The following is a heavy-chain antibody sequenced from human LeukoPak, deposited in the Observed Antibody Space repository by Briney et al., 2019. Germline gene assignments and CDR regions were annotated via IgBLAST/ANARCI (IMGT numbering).Heavy chain of an antibody. CDR1: GFTFSGSW. Sequence: GGSLRLSCAASGFTFSGSWMHWVRQTPGKGLVWVSRIIGDGSVTSYADSVKGRFTISRDNAKNTVYLQMNSLRAEDTALYYCAKDRTPYSSGWFYYYYGMDVWGQGTTVTVSS. D-gene: IGHD6-19*01. CDR2: IIGDGSVT. CDR3: AKDRTPYSSGWFYYYYGMDV. V-gene: IGHV3-74*01. J-gene: IGHJ6*02.